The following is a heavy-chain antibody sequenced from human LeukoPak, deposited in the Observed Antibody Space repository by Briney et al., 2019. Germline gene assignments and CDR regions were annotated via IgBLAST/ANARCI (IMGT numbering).Heavy chain of an antibody. CDR2: ISAYNGNT. D-gene: IGHD3-3*01. CDR3: ARDVDDFWSGYYTVPFDY. V-gene: IGHV1-18*01. J-gene: IGHJ4*02. Sequence: GASVKVSCKASGYTFTSYAMHWVRQAPGQGLEWMGWISAYNGNTNYAQKLQGRVTMTKDTSTSTAYMELRSLRSDDTAVYYCARDVDDFWSGYYTVPFDYWGQGTLVTVSS. CDR1: GYTFTSYA.